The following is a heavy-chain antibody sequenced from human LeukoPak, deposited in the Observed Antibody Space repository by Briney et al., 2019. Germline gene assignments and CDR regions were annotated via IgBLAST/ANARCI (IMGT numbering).Heavy chain of an antibody. Sequence: KPSETLSLTCAVYGGSFSGYYWSWIRQPPGKGLEWIGEINHSGSTNYNPSLKSRVTISVDTSKNQFSLKLSSVTAADTAVYYCARSVPAATIDYWGQGTLVTVSS. J-gene: IGHJ4*02. CDR2: INHSGST. CDR1: GGSFSGYY. D-gene: IGHD2-2*01. V-gene: IGHV4-34*01. CDR3: ARSVPAATIDY.